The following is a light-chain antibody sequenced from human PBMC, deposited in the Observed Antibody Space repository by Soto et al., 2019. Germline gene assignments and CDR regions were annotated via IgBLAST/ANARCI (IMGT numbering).Light chain of an antibody. V-gene: IGKV3-11*01. CDR1: QSVSSY. CDR2: DAS. J-gene: IGKJ5*01. Sequence: EIVLTQSPATLSLSLGERATLSCRASQSVSSYLAWYQQKPGQAPRLLIYDASNRATGIPARFSGSGSGTDFTLTISSLEPDDFALYYCQQRSNWPPITFGQRTRLEIK. CDR3: QQRSNWPPIT.